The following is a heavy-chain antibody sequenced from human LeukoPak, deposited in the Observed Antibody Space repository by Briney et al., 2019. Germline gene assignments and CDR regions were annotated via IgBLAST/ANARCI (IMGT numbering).Heavy chain of an antibody. CDR2: ISYDGSNK. Sequence: GGSLRLSCGASKFSFSRFAMHWVRQAPGKGLEWVAVISYDGSNKYYADSVKGRFTISRDNSKNTLFLQMNSLRAEDTAVYYCAKDGGYSYGSDYYYYGMDVWGQGTTVTVSS. V-gene: IGHV3-30*04. CDR1: KFSFSRFA. J-gene: IGHJ6*02. D-gene: IGHD5-18*01. CDR3: AKDGGYSYGSDYYYYGMDV.